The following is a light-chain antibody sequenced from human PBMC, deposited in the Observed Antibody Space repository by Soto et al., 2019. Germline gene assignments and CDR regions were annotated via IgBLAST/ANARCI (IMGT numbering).Light chain of an antibody. CDR1: QSVGSNY. CDR2: GAS. J-gene: IGKJ5*01. Sequence: EIVLTQSPGTLSLSPGKRATLSCRASQSVGSNYLAWYQQKPGQAPRLLIYGASSRATGIPDRFSGSGSGTDFTLTISRLEPEDFAVYYCQQYGSSLFTFGQGTRLEI. V-gene: IGKV3-20*01. CDR3: QQYGSSLFT.